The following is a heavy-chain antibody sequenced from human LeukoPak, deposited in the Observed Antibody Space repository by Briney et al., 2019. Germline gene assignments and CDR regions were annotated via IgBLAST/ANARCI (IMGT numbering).Heavy chain of an antibody. CDR3: VRQRLWSDL. D-gene: IGHD3-10*01. J-gene: IGHJ5*02. Sequence: SETLPLTCTVSSVSITETNHFWGWIRQTPGKGPEWIGNVYYDGTTYYNPSLKSRVSISVDTSRKQFALNLYSMTAADTAVYYCVRQRLWSDLWGQGALVIVSS. CDR1: SVSITETNHF. CDR2: VYYDGTT. V-gene: IGHV4-39*01.